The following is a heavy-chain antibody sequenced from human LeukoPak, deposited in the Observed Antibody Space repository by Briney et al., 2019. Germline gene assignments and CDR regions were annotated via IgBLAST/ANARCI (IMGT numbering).Heavy chain of an antibody. CDR2: IYYSGST. D-gene: IGHD2-21*02. Sequence: SETLSLTCTVSGGSISSSSHYWGWIRQPPGKGLEWIGSIYYSGSTYYNPSLKSRVTISVDTSKNQFSLKLSSVTAADTAVYYCASGLLPPLFDYWGQGTLVTVSS. J-gene: IGHJ4*02. CDR1: GGSISSSSHY. CDR3: ASGLLPPLFDY. V-gene: IGHV4-39*07.